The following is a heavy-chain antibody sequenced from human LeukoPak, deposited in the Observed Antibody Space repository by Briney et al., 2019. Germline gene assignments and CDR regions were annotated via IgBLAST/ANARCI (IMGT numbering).Heavy chain of an antibody. J-gene: IGHJ4*02. D-gene: IGHD3-3*01. V-gene: IGHV4-38-2*02. CDR2: IYHSGST. CDR1: GYSISNGYY. CDR3: ARESGEYYDFWSGYWYYFDY. Sequence: SETLSLTCTVSGYSISNGYYWGWIRQPPGKGLEWIGSIYHSGSTYYNPSLKSRVTISVDTSKNQFSLKLSSVTAADTAVYYCARESGEYYDFWSGYWYYFDYWGQGTLVTVSS.